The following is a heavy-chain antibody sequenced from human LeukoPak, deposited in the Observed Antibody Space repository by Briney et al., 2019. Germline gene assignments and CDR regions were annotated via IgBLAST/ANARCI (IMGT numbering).Heavy chain of an antibody. CDR1: GFTVSSYA. V-gene: IGHV3-23*01. Sequence: GGSLRLSCAASGFTVSSYAMRWVRQAPGRGLEGVSAISGSGGSTYYADCVKGRFTISRDNAKNSLYLQMNSLRAEDTAVYYCARDRNYYDSSGYFSELDYWGQGTLVTVSS. D-gene: IGHD3-22*01. J-gene: IGHJ4*02. CDR2: ISGSGGST. CDR3: ARDRNYYDSSGYFSELDY.